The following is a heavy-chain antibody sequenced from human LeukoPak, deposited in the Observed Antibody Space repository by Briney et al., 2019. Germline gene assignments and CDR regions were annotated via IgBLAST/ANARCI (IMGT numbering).Heavy chain of an antibody. D-gene: IGHD6-13*01. CDR1: GYTFTSYY. CDR3: VLIAAAVVY. CDR2: INPSGGST. J-gene: IGHJ4*02. Sequence: ASVKVSCKASGYTFTSYYMHWVRQSPGQGLEWMGIINPSGGSTSYAQKFQGRVTMTRDTSTSTVYMELSSLRSGDTAVYYCVLIAAAVVYWGQGTLVTVSS. V-gene: IGHV1-46*01.